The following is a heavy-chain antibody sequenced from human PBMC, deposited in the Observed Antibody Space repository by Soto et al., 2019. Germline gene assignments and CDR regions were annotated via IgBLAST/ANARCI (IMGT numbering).Heavy chain of an antibody. J-gene: IGHJ6*02. CDR3: ARGSSIAGLYYGMDV. Sequence: PSETLSLTCTFSGGSISSGGCYWTWIRQQPGKGLEWIGYYYYSGITYYNKSLKSQVTISLDTSKNQFSLKLSSVTAADTAVYYCARGSSIAGLYYGMDVWGQGTTVTVSS. CDR2: YYYSGIT. D-gene: IGHD6-6*01. CDR1: GGSISSGGCY. V-gene: IGHV4-31*01.